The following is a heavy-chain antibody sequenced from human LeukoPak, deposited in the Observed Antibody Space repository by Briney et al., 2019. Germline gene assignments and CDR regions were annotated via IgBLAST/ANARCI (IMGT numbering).Heavy chain of an antibody. CDR3: ARESRGYYGSGSLYYGMDV. J-gene: IGHJ6*02. CDR2: INAGNGNT. V-gene: IGHV1-3*01. D-gene: IGHD3-10*01. CDR1: GYTFTSYA. Sequence: GASVKVSCKASGYTFTSYAMHWVRQAPGQRLEWMGWINAGNGNTKYSQKFQGGVTITRDTSASTAYMELSSLRSEDTAVYYCARESRGYYGSGSLYYGMDVWGQGTTVTVSS.